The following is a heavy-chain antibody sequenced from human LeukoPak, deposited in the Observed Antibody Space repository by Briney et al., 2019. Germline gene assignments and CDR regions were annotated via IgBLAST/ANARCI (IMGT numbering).Heavy chain of an antibody. D-gene: IGHD2-15*01. CDR1: GYSFTSYW. CDR3: ARHVPSYSSSDYYYYYYMDV. V-gene: IGHV5-51*01. Sequence: GESLKISCKGSGYSFTSYWIGWVRQMPGKGLEWMGIIYPGDSDTGYSPSFQGQVTISADKSISTAYLQWSSLKASDTAMYYCARHVPSYSSSDYYYYYYMDVWGKGTTVTVSS. CDR2: IYPGDSDT. J-gene: IGHJ6*03.